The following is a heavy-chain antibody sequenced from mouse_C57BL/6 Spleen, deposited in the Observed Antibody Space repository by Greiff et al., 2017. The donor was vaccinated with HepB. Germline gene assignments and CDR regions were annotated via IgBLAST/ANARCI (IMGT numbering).Heavy chain of an antibody. CDR3: ARTATTPFDY. D-gene: IGHD1-1*01. CDR2: INPGSGGT. Sequence: VQLQQSRAELVRPGTSVKVSCKASGYAFTNYLIEWVKQRPGQGLEWIGVINPGSGGTNYNEKFKGKATLTADKSSSTAYMQLSSLTSEDSAVYFCARTATTPFDYWGQGTTLTVSS. J-gene: IGHJ2*01. CDR1: GYAFTNYL. V-gene: IGHV1-54*01.